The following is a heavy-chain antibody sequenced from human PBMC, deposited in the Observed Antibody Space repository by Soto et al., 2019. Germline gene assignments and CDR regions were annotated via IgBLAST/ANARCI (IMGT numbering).Heavy chain of an antibody. CDR2: ISYDGSNK. CDR3: ARDYIVVVPAARSHPYY. J-gene: IGHJ4*02. D-gene: IGHD2-2*01. CDR1: GFTFSSYA. Sequence: GGSLRLSCAASGFTFSSYAMHWVRQAPGKGLEWVAVISYDGSNKYYADSVKGRFTISRDNSKNTLYLQMNSLRAEDTAVYYCARDYIVVVPAARSHPYYWGQGTLVTVSS. V-gene: IGHV3-30-3*01.